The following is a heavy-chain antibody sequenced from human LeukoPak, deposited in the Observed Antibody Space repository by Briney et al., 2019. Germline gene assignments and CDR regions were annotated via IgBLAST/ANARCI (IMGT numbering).Heavy chain of an antibody. Sequence: SETLSLTCAVYGGSFSGYYWSWIRQPPGKGLEWIGEINHSGSTNYNPSLKSRVTISVDTSKNQFSLKLSSATAADTAVYYCARSVTTGDMDVWGQGTTVTVSS. CDR1: GGSFSGYY. J-gene: IGHJ6*02. D-gene: IGHD4-17*01. CDR2: INHSGST. CDR3: ARSVTTGDMDV. V-gene: IGHV4-34*01.